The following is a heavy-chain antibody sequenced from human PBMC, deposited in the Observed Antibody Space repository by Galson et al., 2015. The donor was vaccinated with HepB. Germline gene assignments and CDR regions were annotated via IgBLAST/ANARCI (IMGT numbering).Heavy chain of an antibody. V-gene: IGHV3-30-3*01. J-gene: IGHJ4*02. CDR3: ARDAMGRGSGSYSAFDY. CDR2: ISSAESSQ. D-gene: IGHD1-26*01. CDR1: GFNFNTYT. Sequence: SLRLSCAAPGFNFNTYTMHWVRQAPGKGLEWVSTISSAESSQYYPDSVKGRFTVSRDNSKNMMYLQVDSLRAEDTAVFYCARDAMGRGSGSYSAFDYWGQGILVTVSS.